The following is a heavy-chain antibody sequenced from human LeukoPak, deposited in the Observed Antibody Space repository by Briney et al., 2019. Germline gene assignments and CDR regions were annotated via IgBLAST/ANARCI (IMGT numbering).Heavy chain of an antibody. V-gene: IGHV3-48*04. CDR1: GLTFSSYS. D-gene: IGHD3-10*01. CDR3: ARVGVWFGELFSAFDI. Sequence: PGGSLRLSCAASGLTFSSYSMNWVRQAPGKGLEWVSYISSSSSTICYADSVKGPFTISRGNAKNSLYLQMNSLRAEDTAVYYCARVGVWFGELFSAFDIWGQGTMITVSS. CDR2: ISSSSSTI. J-gene: IGHJ3*02.